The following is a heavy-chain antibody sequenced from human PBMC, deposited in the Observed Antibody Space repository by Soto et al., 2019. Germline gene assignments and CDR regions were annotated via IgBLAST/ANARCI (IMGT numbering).Heavy chain of an antibody. D-gene: IGHD2-2*01. J-gene: IGHJ4*01. CDR3: VREGLTPRSSTNCLRPGHY. CDR2: INDDGTTT. CDR1: GFTFSGRW. Sequence: GGSLRLSCAASGFTFSGRWMHWARQVPGKGLEWVSRINDDGTTTTYADSVKGGFTISRDNAKNTLSLQMDSLSVEDGAIYYSVREGLTPRSSTNCLRPGHYWGQRALITVSS. V-gene: IGHV3-74*03.